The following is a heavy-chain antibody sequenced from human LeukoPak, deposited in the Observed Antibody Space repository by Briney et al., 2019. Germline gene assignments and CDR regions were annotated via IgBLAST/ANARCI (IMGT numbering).Heavy chain of an antibody. D-gene: IGHD4-23*01. CDR3: ARENGGHNAFDI. V-gene: IGHV1-2*02. Sequence: ASVKVSCKASGYTFTGYYMHWVRQAPGQGLEWMGWINPNSGGTNYAQKFQGRVTMTRDTSISTAYMELSRLRSDDTAVYYCARENGGHNAFDIWGQGTMVTVSS. CDR1: GYTFTGYY. J-gene: IGHJ3*02. CDR2: INPNSGGT.